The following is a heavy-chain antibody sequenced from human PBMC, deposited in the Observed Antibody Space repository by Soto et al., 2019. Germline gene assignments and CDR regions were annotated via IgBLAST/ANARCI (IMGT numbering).Heavy chain of an antibody. D-gene: IGHD2-15*01. CDR2: IKQDGSEK. J-gene: IGHJ3*02. CDR3: ARMPIVVVVAATGLDAFDI. CDR1: GFTFSSYW. V-gene: IGHV3-7*01. Sequence: GGSLRLSCAASGFTFSSYWMSWVRQAPGKGLEWVANIKQDGSEKYYVDSVKGRFTISRDNAKNSLYLQMNSLRAEDTAVYYCARMPIVVVVAATGLDAFDIWGQGTMVTVSS.